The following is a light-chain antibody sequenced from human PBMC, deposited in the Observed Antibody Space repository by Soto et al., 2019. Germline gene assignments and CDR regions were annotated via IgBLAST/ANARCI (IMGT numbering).Light chain of an antibody. J-gene: IGKJ1*01. V-gene: IGKV3-15*01. CDR3: QQYNNWPLT. CDR1: QSVSSN. Sequence: EVVMTQSPATLSVSPGERVTLSCRASQSVSSNLAWYYHKPGQAPRLLIQGASTRATGIPARFSGSGSGSEFTLSISSLQSEDFAVYYCQQYNNWPLTFGQGTRVEI. CDR2: GAS.